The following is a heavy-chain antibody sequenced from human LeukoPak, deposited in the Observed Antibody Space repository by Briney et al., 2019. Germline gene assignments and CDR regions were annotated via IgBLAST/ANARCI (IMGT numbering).Heavy chain of an antibody. CDR2: FDPEDGET. D-gene: IGHD3-10*01. J-gene: IGHJ6*02. CDR1: GYTLTELS. CDR3: ARDDYYGSGSRPYYYYYYGMDV. V-gene: IGHV1-24*01. Sequence: GASVKVSCKVSGYTLTELSMHWVRQAPGKGLEWMGGFDPEDGETIYAQKFQGRGTMTEDTSTDTAYMELRSLRSDDTAVYYCARDDYYGSGSRPYYYYYYGMDVWGQGTTVTVSS.